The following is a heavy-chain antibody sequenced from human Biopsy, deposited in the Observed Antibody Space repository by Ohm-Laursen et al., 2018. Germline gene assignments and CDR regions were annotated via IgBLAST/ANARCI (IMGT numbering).Heavy chain of an antibody. CDR1: GFAFSDYS. Sequence: GSLRLSCAASGFAFSDYSMNWVRQAPGKGLEWVASISRTSNHIHYVDSVWGRFTISRDNAENSLYLEMNSLRVEDTAVYYCAKDDYDRVSSGYYFDYWGQGTLVAVSS. J-gene: IGHJ4*02. CDR2: ISRTSNHI. V-gene: IGHV3-21*01. CDR3: AKDDYDRVSSGYYFDY. D-gene: IGHD3-10*02.